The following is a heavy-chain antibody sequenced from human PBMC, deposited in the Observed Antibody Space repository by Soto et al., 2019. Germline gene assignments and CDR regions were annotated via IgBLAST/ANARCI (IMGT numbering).Heavy chain of an antibody. CDR2: IYWDDDK. Sequence: QITLKESGPTLVKPTQTLTLTCTVSGFSLSTSGVGVGWIRQPPGKALEWLALIYWDDDKRYSPSLKSRLTITKDTSKNQVVLTMTNMDPVDTATYYCAHSPPYMVRGVIKGFWFDPWGQGTLVTVSS. CDR1: GFSLSTSGVG. J-gene: IGHJ5*02. D-gene: IGHD3-10*01. CDR3: AHSPPYMVRGVIKGFWFDP. V-gene: IGHV2-5*02.